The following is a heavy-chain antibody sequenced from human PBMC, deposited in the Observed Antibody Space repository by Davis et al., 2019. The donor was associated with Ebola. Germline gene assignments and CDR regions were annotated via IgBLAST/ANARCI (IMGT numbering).Heavy chain of an antibody. J-gene: IGHJ3*02. CDR1: GGTFSSYT. V-gene: IGHV1-69*13. CDR2: VIPVFGTT. D-gene: IGHD4-17*01. Sequence: SVKVSCKASGGTFSSYTITWVRQAPGQGLEWMGWVIPVFGTTNYAQKFQGRVTITADESTSTAYMELRGLRSDDTAVYYCARDGRRGGGDSGTIDAFDIWGQGTVVSVSS. CDR3: ARDGRRGGGDSGTIDAFDI.